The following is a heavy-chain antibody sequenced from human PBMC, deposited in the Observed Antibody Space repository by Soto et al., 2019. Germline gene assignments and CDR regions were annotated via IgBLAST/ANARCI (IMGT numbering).Heavy chain of an antibody. CDR2: IYNSGNT. CDR3: ARGPQGSGWYAVDY. V-gene: IGHV4-4*07. Sequence: SEPLSLTCTVSGGSISGNYWSWIQQPAGKGLEWIGRIYNSGNTNYNPSLKSRVTMSVDTSKNQFSLKLTSVTAADTAVYYCARGPQGSGWYAVDYWGQGTLVTVSS. J-gene: IGHJ4*02. CDR1: GGSISGNY. D-gene: IGHD6-19*01.